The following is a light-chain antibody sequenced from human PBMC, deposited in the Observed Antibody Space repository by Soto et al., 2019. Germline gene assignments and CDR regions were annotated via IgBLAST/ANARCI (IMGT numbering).Light chain of an antibody. V-gene: IGKV3-20*01. J-gene: IGKJ5*01. CDR1: QSVSSN. Sequence: EIVMTQSPATLSVSPGERATLSCRASQSVSSNLAWYQQKPGQAPRLLIYGASSRATGIPDKFSGSESGTDFTLTISRLEPEDFAVYFCQQYGSSPITFGQGTRLEIK. CDR3: QQYGSSPIT. CDR2: GAS.